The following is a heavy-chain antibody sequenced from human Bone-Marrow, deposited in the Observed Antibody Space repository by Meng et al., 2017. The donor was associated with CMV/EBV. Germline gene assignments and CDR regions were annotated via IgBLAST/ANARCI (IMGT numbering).Heavy chain of an antibody. J-gene: IGHJ4*02. CDR3: ARGRHGSSWYFDYFDY. CDR2: IYYSGST. CDR1: GGSISSSSYY. D-gene: IGHD6-13*01. V-gene: IGHV4-39*01. Sequence: SETLSLTCTVSGGSISSSSYYWGWIRQPPGKGLEWIGSIYYSGSTYYNPSLKSRVTISVDTSKNQFSLKLSSVTAADTALYYCARGRHGSSWYFDYFDYWGQGTLVTVSS.